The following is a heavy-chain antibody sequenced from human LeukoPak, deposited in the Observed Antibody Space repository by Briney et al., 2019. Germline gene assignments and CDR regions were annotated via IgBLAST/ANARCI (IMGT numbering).Heavy chain of an antibody. Sequence: ASVKVSCKASGYTFTDYYMHWVRQAPGQGLEWMGWINPNSGVTNSAQKFQGRVTMTRDTSINTAYMELSRLRSDDTAVYYCARDPSTYEEQLAFDYWGQGTLVTVSS. CDR1: GYTFTDYY. CDR2: INPNSGVT. D-gene: IGHD3-3*01. V-gene: IGHV1-2*02. J-gene: IGHJ4*02. CDR3: ARDPSTYEEQLAFDY.